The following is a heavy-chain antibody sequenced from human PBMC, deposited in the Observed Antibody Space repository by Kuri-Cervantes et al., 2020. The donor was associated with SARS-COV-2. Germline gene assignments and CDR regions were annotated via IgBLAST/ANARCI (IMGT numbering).Heavy chain of an antibody. D-gene: IGHD6-13*01. V-gene: IGHV3-20*01. Sequence: GGSLRLSCAASGFTFDDYGMSWVRQAPGKGLEWVSGINWNGGSTGYADSVKGRFTISRDNAKNSLYLQMNSLRAEDTALYHCARGALWIAAAGRGWYFDLWGRGTLVTVSS. CDR1: GFTFDDYG. CDR2: INWNGGST. CDR3: ARGALWIAAAGRGWYFDL. J-gene: IGHJ2*01.